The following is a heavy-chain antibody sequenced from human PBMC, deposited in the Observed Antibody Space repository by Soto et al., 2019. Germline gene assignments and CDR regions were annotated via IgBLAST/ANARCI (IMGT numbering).Heavy chain of an antibody. V-gene: IGHV3-11*01. CDR2: ISSSGNNI. D-gene: IGHD3-22*01. Sequence: QVQLVESGGGLVKTSGSLRIACAASGFTFSDYYMSWVRQAPGKGLEWVSYISSSGNNIYYADSVKGRFTISRDNAKNSVYLQMNSLRAEDTALYFCAKMSSENYYDPVFSWGQGTLVTVSS. J-gene: IGHJ4*02. CDR3: AKMSSENYYDPVFS. CDR1: GFTFSDYY.